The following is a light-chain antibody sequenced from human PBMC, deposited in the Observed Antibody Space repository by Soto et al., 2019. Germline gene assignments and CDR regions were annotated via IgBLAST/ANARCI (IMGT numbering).Light chain of an antibody. CDR1: QSVSSDF. CDR3: QQYGSSPRIT. J-gene: IGKJ3*01. Sequence: EIVLTQSPGTLSLSPGERATLSCRASQSVSSDFIAWSQQKPGQPPRLLIFGASSRATGIPDRFSGSGSGTDFTLTISRLEPEDFAVYYCQQYGSSPRITFGPGTKVDIK. V-gene: IGKV3-20*01. CDR2: GAS.